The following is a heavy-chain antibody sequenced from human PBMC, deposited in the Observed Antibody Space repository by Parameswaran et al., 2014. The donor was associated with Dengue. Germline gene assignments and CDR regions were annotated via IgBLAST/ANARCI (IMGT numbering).Heavy chain of an antibody. V-gene: IGHV4-34*01. D-gene: IGHD5-18*01. CDR2: INHSGST. CDR3: ARGGGIQLPDY. Sequence: SETLSLTCAVYGGSFSGYYWSWIRQPPGKGLEWIGEINHSGSTNYNPSLKSRVTISVDTSKNQFSLKLSSVTAADTAVYYCARGGGIQLPDYWGQGTLVTVSS. CDR1: GGSFSGYY. J-gene: IGHJ4*02.